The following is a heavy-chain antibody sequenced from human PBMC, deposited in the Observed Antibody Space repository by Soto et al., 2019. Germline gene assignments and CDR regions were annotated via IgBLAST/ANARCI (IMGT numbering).Heavy chain of an antibody. CDR2: TIPRSATS. CDR1: GDTFSTYT. CDR3: AREGLVLVPTTVNADYYYYAMDV. D-gene: IGHD2-2*01. Sequence: QVQLVQSGAEVKKPGSSVKVSCKASGDTFSTYTITWMRQAPVQGLEWMGGTIPRSATSNYEQKFQGRVTITPDESTSTAYMGLSSLRSEDTAVYYCAREGLVLVPTTVNADYYYYAMDVWGQGTTVTVSS. V-gene: IGHV1-69*05. J-gene: IGHJ6*02.